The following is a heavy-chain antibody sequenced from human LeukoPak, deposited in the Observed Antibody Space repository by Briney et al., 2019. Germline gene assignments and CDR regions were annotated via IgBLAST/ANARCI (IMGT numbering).Heavy chain of an antibody. CDR1: GYTFTGYY. V-gene: IGHV1-2*02. J-gene: IGHJ5*02. CDR3: ARVIGDYYGSGKRFDP. CDR2: INPNSGGT. Sequence: ASVKVSCKASGYTFTGYYMHWVRQAPGQGLEWMGWINPNSGGTNYAQKLQGRVTMTTDTSTSTAYMELRSLRSDDTAVYYCARVIGDYYGSGKRFDPWGQGTLVTVSS. D-gene: IGHD3-10*01.